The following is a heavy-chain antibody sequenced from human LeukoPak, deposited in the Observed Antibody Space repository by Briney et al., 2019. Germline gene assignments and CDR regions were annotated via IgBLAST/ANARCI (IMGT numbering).Heavy chain of an antibody. J-gene: IGHJ4*02. CDR1: GGSISSSSHY. CDR2: IYYSGST. D-gene: IGHD1-20*01. CDR3: ARDHNWNDDGFDY. Sequence: SETLSLTCTVSGGSISSSSHYWGWIRQPPGKGLEWIGSIYYSGSTYYNPSLKSRVTISVDTSKNQFSLKLSSVTAADTAVYYCARDHNWNDDGFDYWGQGTLVTVSS. V-gene: IGHV4-39*02.